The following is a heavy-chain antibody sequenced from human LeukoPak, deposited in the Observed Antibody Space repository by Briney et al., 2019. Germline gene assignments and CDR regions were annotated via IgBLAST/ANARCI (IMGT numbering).Heavy chain of an antibody. CDR3: AKLNTHDAFDM. CDR1: GFTFSSYA. Sequence: GGSLSLSCAASGFTFSSYAMQWARQAPGKGLEWVAVISYDGSNKYYADSVKGRFTISRDNYKNTLYQQMNSLRAEDTTVYYCAKLNTHDAFDMWGQGTLVTVSP. J-gene: IGHJ4*02. CDR2: ISYDGSNK. D-gene: IGHD3-16*01. V-gene: IGHV3-30*18.